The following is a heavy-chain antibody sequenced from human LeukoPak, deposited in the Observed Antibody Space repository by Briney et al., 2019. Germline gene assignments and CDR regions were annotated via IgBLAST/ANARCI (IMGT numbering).Heavy chain of an antibody. V-gene: IGHV3-23*01. Sequence: GGSLRLSCAASGFTFSSYAMSWVRQAPGKGLEWVSAISGSGGSTYYADSVKGRFTISRDNSKNTLYLQMNSLRAEDTAVYYCAEGPTAHDAFDIWGQGTMVTVSS. CDR3: AEGPTAHDAFDI. D-gene: IGHD4-17*01. CDR1: GFTFSSYA. J-gene: IGHJ3*02. CDR2: ISGSGGST.